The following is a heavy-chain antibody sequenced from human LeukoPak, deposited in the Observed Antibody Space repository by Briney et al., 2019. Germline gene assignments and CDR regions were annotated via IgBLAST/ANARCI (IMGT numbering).Heavy chain of an antibody. D-gene: IGHD3-22*01. CDR3: ARDRVTGYYDSSGYLFF. J-gene: IGHJ4*02. CDR2: ISSSGSTI. Sequence: GGSLRLSCAASGFTFSDYYMSRIRQAPGKGLEWVSYISSSGSTIYYADSMEGRFTISRDNAKNSLYLQMNSLRAEDTAVYYCARDRVTGYYDSSGYLFFWGQGTLVTVSS. CDR1: GFTFSDYY. V-gene: IGHV3-11*01.